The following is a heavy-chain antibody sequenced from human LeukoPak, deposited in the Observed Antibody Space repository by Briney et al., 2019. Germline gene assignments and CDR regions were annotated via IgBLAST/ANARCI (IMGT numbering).Heavy chain of an antibody. V-gene: IGHV3-9*01. D-gene: IGHD3-22*01. Sequence: PGRSLRLSCAASGFTFDDYAVHWVRQAPGKGLEWVSGISWNSGSIGYADSVKGRFTISRDNAKNSLYLQMNSLRAEDTALYYCAKGYYDSSGYLDVGDAFDIWGQGTMVTVSS. CDR2: ISWNSGSI. J-gene: IGHJ3*02. CDR3: AKGYYDSSGYLDVGDAFDI. CDR1: GFTFDDYA.